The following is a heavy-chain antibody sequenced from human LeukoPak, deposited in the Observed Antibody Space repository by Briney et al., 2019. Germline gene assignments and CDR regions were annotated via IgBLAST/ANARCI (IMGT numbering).Heavy chain of an antibody. Sequence: ASVKVSCKTSGYSFNDYYINWVRQATGHGLEWMGWINPGNTNTGYAQKFQGRVTITRNTSISTAYMELSSLRSEDTAVYYCARYPYDSSGNDAFDIWGQGTMVTVSS. CDR2: INPGNTNT. J-gene: IGHJ3*02. D-gene: IGHD3-22*01. V-gene: IGHV1-8*03. CDR1: GYSFNDYY. CDR3: ARYPYDSSGNDAFDI.